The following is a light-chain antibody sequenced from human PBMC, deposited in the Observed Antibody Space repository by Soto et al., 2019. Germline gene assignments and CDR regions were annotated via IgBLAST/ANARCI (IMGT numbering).Light chain of an antibody. V-gene: IGKV1-5*03. J-gene: IGKJ1*01. CDR1: QTISSW. CDR3: QQYNSYWT. CDR2: KAS. Sequence: DIQMTQSPSTLSASVGDRVTITCRASQTISSWLAWYQQKPGQAPKLLIYKASSLESAVPSRFSGSGSGTEFTLTISGLQPDDFATYYCQQYNSYWTFGQGTKVDIK.